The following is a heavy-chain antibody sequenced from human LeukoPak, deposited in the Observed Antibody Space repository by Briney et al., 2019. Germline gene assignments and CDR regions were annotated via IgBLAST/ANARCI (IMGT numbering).Heavy chain of an antibody. CDR1: AGSFSGYY. CDR3: ARVVTTGTTVFYYYYGMDV. CDR2: INHSGST. V-gene: IGHV4-34*01. D-gene: IGHD1-1*01. J-gene: IGHJ6*02. Sequence: SETLSLTCAVYAGSFSGYYWSWIRQPPGKGLEWIGEINHSGSTNYNPSLKSRVTISVDTSKNQFSLKLSSVTAADTVVYYCARVVTTGTTVFYYYYGMDVWGQGTTITVSS.